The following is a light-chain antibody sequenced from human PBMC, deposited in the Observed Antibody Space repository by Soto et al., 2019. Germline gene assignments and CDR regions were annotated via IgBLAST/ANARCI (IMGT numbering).Light chain of an antibody. CDR3: QQSHSSPVT. V-gene: IGKV1-39*01. J-gene: IGKJ3*01. CDR2: GSS. Sequence: DIQMTQSASSLSASVRDRVTITCRASQSIASFLNWYQQKSGIAPKLLIYGSSNLQSGFPSRFSGSGSGTDFTLTISSLQPEVFATDFCQQSHSSPVTFGLGTRVDIK. CDR1: QSIASF.